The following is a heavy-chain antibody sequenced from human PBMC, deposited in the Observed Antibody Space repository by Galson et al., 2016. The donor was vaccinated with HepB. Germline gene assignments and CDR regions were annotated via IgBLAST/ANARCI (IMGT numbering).Heavy chain of an antibody. CDR3: ARDLPLLG. V-gene: IGHV3-30*03. CDR2: ISYDGSNK. D-gene: IGHD2-15*01. J-gene: IGHJ3*01. Sequence: SLRLSCAASGFTFSSYGMHWVRQAPGKGLEWVAVISYDGSNKYYADSVKGRFTISRDNSKNTLYLQMNSLRAEDTAVYYCARDLPLLGWGQGTTVTVSS. CDR1: GFTFSSYG.